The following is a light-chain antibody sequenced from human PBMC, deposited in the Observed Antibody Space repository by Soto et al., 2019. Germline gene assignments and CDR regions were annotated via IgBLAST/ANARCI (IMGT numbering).Light chain of an antibody. V-gene: IGKV3-15*01. Sequence: EIVMTQSPATLSVSPGERATLSCRASQSVSSNLAWYQQKPGQTPKLLIYVASTRATGIPARFSGSGSGTEFTLTISRLQSEDFAVYYCQQYTVWPLTFGGGTKVEFK. CDR3: QQYTVWPLT. CDR1: QSVSSN. CDR2: VAS. J-gene: IGKJ4*01.